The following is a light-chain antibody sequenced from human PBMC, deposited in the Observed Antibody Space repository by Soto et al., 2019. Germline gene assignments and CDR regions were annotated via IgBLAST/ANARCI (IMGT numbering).Light chain of an antibody. V-gene: IGKV2-30*01. CDR1: QSLLFFNGITY. CDR3: MQGTHWPLT. J-gene: IGKJ4*01. CDR2: DVS. Sequence: EVVLTQSPLSLPVTVGQPATVSCRSSQSLLFFNGITYLTWFQQRPGQPPRRLISDVSNRDSGVPDRFSGSGSGTDFTLEISRVEAEDVGLFYCMQGTHWPLTFGGGTRVEIK.